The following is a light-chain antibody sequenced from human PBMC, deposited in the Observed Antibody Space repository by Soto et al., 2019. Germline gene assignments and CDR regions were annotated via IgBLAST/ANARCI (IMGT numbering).Light chain of an antibody. CDR3: QSYDSSLRGVV. V-gene: IGLV1-40*01. J-gene: IGLJ2*01. CDR2: LNS. CDR1: SSNIGAGYD. Sequence: QAVVTQPPSVSGAPGQRVTISCTRSSSNIGAGYDVHWYQHLPGTAPKLLIYLNSDRPSGVPDRFSGSKSGTSASLAITGLQAEDEADYYCQSYDSSLRGVVFGGGTKLTVL.